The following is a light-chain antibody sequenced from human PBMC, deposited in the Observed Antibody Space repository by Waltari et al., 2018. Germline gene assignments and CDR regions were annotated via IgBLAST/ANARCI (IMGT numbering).Light chain of an antibody. CDR2: GAS. CDR1: QSVGRS. CDR3: QHYVRLPAT. J-gene: IGKJ1*01. V-gene: IGKV3-20*01. Sequence: EIVLTQSPGTLSLSPGERATLSGMARQSVGRSLAWYQQKPGQAPRLLIYGASNRAAGIPDRFSGSGSGTDFSLTISRLEPEDFVVYYCQHYVRLPATFGQGTKVEIK.